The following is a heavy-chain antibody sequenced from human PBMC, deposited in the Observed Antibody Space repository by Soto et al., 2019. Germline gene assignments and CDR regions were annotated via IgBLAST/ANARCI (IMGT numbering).Heavy chain of an antibody. Sequence: SETLSLTCSVSGGSISSYYWSWIRQPPGKGLEWIAYIYYSVTSYNPSLKSRVTISVDTSKNQFSLKLSSVTAADTAVYYCARRYGYSFDYWGQGTLVTVSS. J-gene: IGHJ4*02. CDR3: ARRYGYSFDY. CDR1: GGSISSYY. CDR2: IYYSVT. V-gene: IGHV4-59*08. D-gene: IGHD1-1*01.